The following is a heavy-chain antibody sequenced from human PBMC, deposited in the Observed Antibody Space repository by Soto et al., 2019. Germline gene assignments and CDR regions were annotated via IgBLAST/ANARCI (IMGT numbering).Heavy chain of an antibody. CDR1: GFTFSSYD. V-gene: IGHV3-13*01. Sequence: EVQLVESGGGLVQPGGSLRLSCAASGFTFSSYDMHWVRQATGKGLEWVSAIGTAGDTYYPGSVKGRFTISRENAKNSLYLQMNSLRAEDTAVYYCARMYYYDSSGYYYGDAFDIWGQGTMVTVSS. J-gene: IGHJ3*02. CDR2: IGTAGDT. CDR3: ARMYYYDSSGYYYGDAFDI. D-gene: IGHD3-22*01.